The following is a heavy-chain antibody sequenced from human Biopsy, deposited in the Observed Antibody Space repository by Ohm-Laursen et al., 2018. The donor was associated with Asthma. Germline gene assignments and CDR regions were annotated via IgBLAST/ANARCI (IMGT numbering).Heavy chain of an antibody. CDR2: VSSDGHNK. CDR1: GFAVSRDY. Sequence: SLRLSCTASGFAVSRDYMFWVRQGPGKGLEWVALVSSDGHNKYYEDSVKGRFTISRDNSRNRLYLQINSPTVEDSAVYFCARQSGQEYGDSIPFDTWGQGTKVAVSS. V-gene: IGHV3-30-3*01. D-gene: IGHD3-22*01. CDR3: ARQSGQEYGDSIPFDT. J-gene: IGHJ3*02.